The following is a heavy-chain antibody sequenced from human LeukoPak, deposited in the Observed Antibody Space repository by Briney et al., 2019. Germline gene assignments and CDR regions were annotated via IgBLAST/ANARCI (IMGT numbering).Heavy chain of an antibody. CDR1: GFTFSNYA. Sequence: PGGSLRLSCAASGFTFSNYAMNWVRQAPGKGLEWVSLISGSGRSTYYADSVKGRFTISRDNSKNTLSLQMNSLRAEDTAVYYCANWAGVGTSSWYFGPFDYWGPGILVTVSS. V-gene: IGHV3-23*01. D-gene: IGHD6-13*01. J-gene: IGHJ4*02. CDR3: ANWAGVGTSSWYFGPFDY. CDR2: ISGSGRST.